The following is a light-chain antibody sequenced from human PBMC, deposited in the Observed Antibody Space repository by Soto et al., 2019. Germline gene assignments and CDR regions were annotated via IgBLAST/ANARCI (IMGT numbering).Light chain of an antibody. CDR1: QGVSRW. J-gene: IGKJ4*01. CDR3: QQVESYPST. Sequence: DIQMTQSPSTLSASVGDRVTITCRASQGVSRWLAWYQQKPGRAPKVLIYDASTLESGVPSRFSGSGSGTEFTLTINSLQTDDIATYYCQQVESYPSTFGGGTKVEMK. V-gene: IGKV1-5*01. CDR2: DAS.